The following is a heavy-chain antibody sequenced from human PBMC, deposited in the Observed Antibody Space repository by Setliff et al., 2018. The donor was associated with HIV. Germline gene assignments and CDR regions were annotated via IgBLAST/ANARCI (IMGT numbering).Heavy chain of an antibody. CDR1: SGSISSTTHY. D-gene: IGHD3-22*01. Sequence: SETLSLTCTVSSGSISSTTHYWGWVRQPPGKGLEWIGSVYYSGSTYYSPSLTSRVTISVDTSKNQFSLKLNSVTAADTAAYYCARGYDSSGYAFDSWGQGTLVTVSS. J-gene: IGHJ4*02. CDR2: VYYSGST. CDR3: ARGYDSSGYAFDS. V-gene: IGHV4-39*01.